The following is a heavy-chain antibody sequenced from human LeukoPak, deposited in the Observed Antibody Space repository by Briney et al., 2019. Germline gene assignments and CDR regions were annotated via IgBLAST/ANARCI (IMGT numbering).Heavy chain of an antibody. CDR3: AKEGRPNSGGGFYDY. V-gene: IGHV3-23*01. CDR2: VNEGGGRT. Sequence: GGSLRLSRVASGFSFSKYAMGWVRQAPGKGREWVATVNEGGGRTYYADSVQGRFTMSRDKSRNTLYLQMNSLRVEDTAIYYCAKEGRPNSGGGFYDYWGQGTRVTVSS. J-gene: IGHJ4*02. D-gene: IGHD5-12*01. CDR1: GFSFSKYA.